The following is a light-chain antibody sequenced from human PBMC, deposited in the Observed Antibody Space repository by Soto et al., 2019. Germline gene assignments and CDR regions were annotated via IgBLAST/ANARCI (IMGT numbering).Light chain of an antibody. J-gene: IGKJ5*01. CDR1: QSVRRNS. V-gene: IGKV3-20*01. Sequence: PVEMAALSGMASQSVRRNSLAWYQQKRGQAPRVLIYDASSRASGVPDRFSGSGSGTDFTLSISRLESEDFAVYYCQQYGDSSITFGQGTRLEIK. CDR2: DAS. CDR3: QQYGDSSIT.